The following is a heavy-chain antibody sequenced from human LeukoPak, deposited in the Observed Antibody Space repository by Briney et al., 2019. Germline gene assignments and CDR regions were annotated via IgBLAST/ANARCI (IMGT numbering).Heavy chain of an antibody. V-gene: IGHV1-69*06. J-gene: IGHJ4*02. D-gene: IGHD3-10*01. Sequence: SVKVSCKASGGTFSSYAISWVRQAPGQGLEWMGGIIPIFGTANYAQKFQGRVTITGDKSTSTAYMELSSLRSDDPAVYYCARDQFYRPYRGEAISFDYWGQGTLVTVSS. CDR3: ARDQFYRPYRGEAISFDY. CDR1: GGTFSSYA. CDR2: IIPIFGTA.